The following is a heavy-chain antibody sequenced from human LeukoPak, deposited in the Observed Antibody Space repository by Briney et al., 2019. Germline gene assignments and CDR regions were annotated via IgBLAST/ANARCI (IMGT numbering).Heavy chain of an antibody. J-gene: IGHJ4*02. CDR1: GGSISSGSYY. D-gene: IGHD3-10*01. Sequence: TLSLTCTVSGGSISSGSYYWRWIRQPAGKGLEWIGRIYTSGSTNYNPSLKSRVTMSVDTSKNQFSLKLSSVTAADTAVYYCARDHYGSGSYYNRYPYYFDYWGQGTLVTVSS. CDR3: ARDHYGSGSYYNRYPYYFDY. V-gene: IGHV4-61*02. CDR2: IYTSGST.